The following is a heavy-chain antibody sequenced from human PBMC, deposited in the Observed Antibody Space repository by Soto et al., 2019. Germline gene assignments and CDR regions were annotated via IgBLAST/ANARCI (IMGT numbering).Heavy chain of an antibody. CDR1: GFTFSIHG. V-gene: IGHV3-30*18. D-gene: IGHD1-26*01. J-gene: IGHJ4*02. Sequence: PGGSLRLSCAASGFTFSIHGMHWVRQAPGKGLEWVAAISYDGSNKYYTDSVKGRFTISRDYSKNTLYLQMNSLRAEDTAVYYCAKDHWSYYVLDYWGQGTLVTVSS. CDR2: ISYDGSNK. CDR3: AKDHWSYYVLDY.